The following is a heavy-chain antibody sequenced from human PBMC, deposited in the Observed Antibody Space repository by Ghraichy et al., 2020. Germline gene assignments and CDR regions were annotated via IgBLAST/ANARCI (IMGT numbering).Heavy chain of an antibody. Sequence: GGSLRLSCAASGFTFSSYRMNWVRQAPGKGLEWVSSISNSGSYIYHADSVKGRFTISRDNAKNSLYLQMNSLRAEDTAVYYCARDPDSSGYFDYWGQGTLVTLSS. J-gene: IGHJ4*02. CDR1: GFTFSSYR. CDR2: ISNSGSYI. D-gene: IGHD3-22*01. V-gene: IGHV3-21*01. CDR3: ARDPDSSGYFDY.